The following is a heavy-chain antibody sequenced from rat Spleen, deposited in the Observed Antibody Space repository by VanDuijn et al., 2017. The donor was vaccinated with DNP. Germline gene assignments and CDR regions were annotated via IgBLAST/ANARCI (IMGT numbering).Heavy chain of an antibody. CDR2: ITYDGGST. CDR3: ARPIYNNHGGFAY. D-gene: IGHD1-10*01. V-gene: IGHV5-22*01. J-gene: IGHJ3*01. Sequence: EVQLVESGGGVVQPGRSLKLSCASSGFTFSDYYMAWVRQAPTKGLEWVAYITYDGGSTYYRDSVQGRFTISRDNAKSTLYLQMDSLRSEDMATYYCARPIYNNHGGFAYWGQSTLVTVSS. CDR1: GFTFSDYY.